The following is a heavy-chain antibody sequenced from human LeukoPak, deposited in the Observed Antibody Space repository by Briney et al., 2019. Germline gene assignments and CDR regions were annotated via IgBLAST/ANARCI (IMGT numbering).Heavy chain of an antibody. D-gene: IGHD2-8*02. CDR3: ATGGVPDFDY. CDR2: IKQDGSDK. CDR1: GFSFNKYW. J-gene: IGHJ4*02. V-gene: IGHV3-7*03. Sequence: GGSLRLSCAASGFSFNKYWMSWVRQAPGKGLEWVANIKQDGSDKYYVDSVKGRFTISRDNAKNSLYLQMNSLRAEDTAVYYCATGGVPDFDYRGQGTLVTVSS.